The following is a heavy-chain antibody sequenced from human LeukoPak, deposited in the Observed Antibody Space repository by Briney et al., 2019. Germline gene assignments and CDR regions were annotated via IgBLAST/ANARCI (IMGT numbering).Heavy chain of an antibody. CDR3: ARGPITTRSHFDY. CDR1: GGTFSSYA. J-gene: IGHJ4*02. Sequence: SVKVSCKASGGTFSSYAISWVRQAPGQGLEWMGGIIPIFATATYAQKFQGRVTITADESTSTAYMELSSLRSEDTAVYYCARGPITTRSHFDYWGQGTLVTVSS. CDR2: IIPIFATA. D-gene: IGHD3-22*01. V-gene: IGHV1-69*13.